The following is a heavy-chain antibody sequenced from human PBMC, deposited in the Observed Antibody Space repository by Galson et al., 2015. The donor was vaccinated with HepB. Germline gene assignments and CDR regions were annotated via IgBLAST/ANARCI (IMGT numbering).Heavy chain of an antibody. Sequence: SLRLSCAASGFTFSNAWMSWVRQAPGKGLEWVGRIKSKTDGGTTDYAAPVKGRFTISRDDSKNTLYLQMNSLKTEDTAVYYCTTDRDEYYDFWSGYYHIDYWGQGTLVTVSS. CDR2: IKSKTDGGTT. V-gene: IGHV3-15*01. CDR1: GFTFSNAW. D-gene: IGHD3-3*01. CDR3: TTDRDEYYDFWSGYYHIDY. J-gene: IGHJ4*02.